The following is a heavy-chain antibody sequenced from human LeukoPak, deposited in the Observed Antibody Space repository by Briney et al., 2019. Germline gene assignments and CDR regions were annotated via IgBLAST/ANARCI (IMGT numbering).Heavy chain of an antibody. V-gene: IGHV3-53*04. Sequence: QPGGSLRLSCAASGFTFSNYWMSWVRQAPGKGLEWVSVIYSGGSTYYADSVKGRFTISRHNSKNTLYLQMNSLRAEDTAVYYCARTRTNSGGSYYFDYWGQGTLVTVSS. CDR3: ARTRTNSGGSYYFDY. J-gene: IGHJ4*02. CDR1: GFTFSNYW. CDR2: IYSGGST. D-gene: IGHD2-15*01.